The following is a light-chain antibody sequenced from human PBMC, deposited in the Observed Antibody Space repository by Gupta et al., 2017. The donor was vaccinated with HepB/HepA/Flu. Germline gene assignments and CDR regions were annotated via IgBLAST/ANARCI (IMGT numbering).Light chain of an antibody. Sequence: DIQMTQSPSTLSASVGDRVTITCRASQSISNWLAWYQQKPGKAPNLLIYKASSLESGVPSRFSGSGSETDFTLTISSLQPDDFATYYCQQYHSYSRTFGQGTKVEIK. J-gene: IGKJ1*01. CDR1: QSISNW. V-gene: IGKV1-5*03. CDR3: QQYHSYSRT. CDR2: KAS.